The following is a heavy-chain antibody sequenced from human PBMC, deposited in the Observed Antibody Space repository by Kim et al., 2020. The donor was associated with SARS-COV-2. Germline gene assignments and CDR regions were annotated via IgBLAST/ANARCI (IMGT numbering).Heavy chain of an antibody. J-gene: IGHJ3*02. CDR1: GGTFSSYA. Sequence: SVKVSCKTSGGTFSSYAISWVRQAPGQGLEWMGGIIPIFGTAHYAQKFQGRVTITADESTSTAYMELSSLRSEDTAVYYCARGDLHDYGSNDACDIWVQGTVVTVSS. CDR2: IIPIFGTA. CDR3: ARGDLHDYGSNDACDI. V-gene: IGHV1-69*13. D-gene: IGHD4-17*01.